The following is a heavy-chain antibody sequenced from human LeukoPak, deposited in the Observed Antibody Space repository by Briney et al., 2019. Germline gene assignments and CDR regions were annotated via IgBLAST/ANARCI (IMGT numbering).Heavy chain of an antibody. V-gene: IGHV3-7*01. CDR2: IKYDESEK. Sequence: GGSLRLSCAASGFTFSTYWMSWVRQAPGKGLEWVSNIKYDESEKYYVDSVRGRFTISRDNAKNSLFLQMNSLRVEDTAVYYCARGHVDTTMTGEFDCWGQGTLVTVSS. D-gene: IGHD5-18*01. J-gene: IGHJ4*02. CDR3: ARGHVDTTMTGEFDC. CDR1: GFTFSTYW.